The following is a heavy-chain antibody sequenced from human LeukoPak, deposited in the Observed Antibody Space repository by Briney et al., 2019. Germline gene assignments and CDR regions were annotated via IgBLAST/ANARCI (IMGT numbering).Heavy chain of an antibody. D-gene: IGHD6-19*01. V-gene: IGHV3-7*01. CDR3: ARAGGGWKTYYFDY. CDR1: GFTFSSYW. Sequence: WGSLRLSCAASGFTFSSYWISWVRQAPGKGLEWVANIKQDGSEKYYVDSVKGRFTISRDNAKNSLYLQMNSLRAEDTAVYYCARAGGGWKTYYFDYWGQGTLVTVSS. J-gene: IGHJ4*02. CDR2: IKQDGSEK.